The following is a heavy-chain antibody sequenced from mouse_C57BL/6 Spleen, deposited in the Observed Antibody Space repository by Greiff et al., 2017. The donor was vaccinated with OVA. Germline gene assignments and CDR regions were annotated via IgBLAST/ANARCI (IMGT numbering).Heavy chain of an antibody. Sequence: QVQLQQSGPGLVQPSQSLSITCTVSGFSLTSYGVHWVRQSPGKGLEWLGVIWRGGSTDYNAAFMSRLSITKDNSKSQVFFKMNSLQADDTAIYYCAKGDYGYDYAMDYWGQGTSVTVSS. CDR1: GFSLTSYG. CDR3: AKGDYGYDYAMDY. J-gene: IGHJ4*01. V-gene: IGHV2-5*01. D-gene: IGHD2-2*01. CDR2: IWRGGST.